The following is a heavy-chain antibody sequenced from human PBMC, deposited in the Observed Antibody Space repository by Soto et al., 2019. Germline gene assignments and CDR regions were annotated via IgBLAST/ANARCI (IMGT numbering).Heavy chain of an antibody. CDR2: IIPIFGTA. Sequence: SVKVSCKASGGTFSSYAISWVRQAPGQGLEWMGGIIPIFGTANYAQKFQGRVTITADESTSTAYMELSSLRSEDTAVYYCARGVGGELPYLDYYYGMDVWGQGTTVTGSS. CDR3: ARGVGGELPYLDYYYGMDV. J-gene: IGHJ6*02. D-gene: IGHD1-26*01. V-gene: IGHV1-69*13. CDR1: GGTFSSYA.